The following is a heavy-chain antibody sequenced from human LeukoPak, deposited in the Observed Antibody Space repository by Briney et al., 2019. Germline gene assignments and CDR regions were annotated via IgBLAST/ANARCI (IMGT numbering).Heavy chain of an antibody. V-gene: IGHV4-59*01. CDR2: MYYSGST. CDR3: ARTSTWSGGFDY. CDR1: GGSISSYY. D-gene: IGHD3-3*01. J-gene: IGHJ4*02. Sequence: SETLSLTCTVSGGSISSYYWSWIRQPPGKGLEWIGYMYYSGSTNYNPSLKSRVTISVDTSKNQFSLKLSSVTAADTAVYYCARTSTWSGGFDYWGQGTLVTVSS.